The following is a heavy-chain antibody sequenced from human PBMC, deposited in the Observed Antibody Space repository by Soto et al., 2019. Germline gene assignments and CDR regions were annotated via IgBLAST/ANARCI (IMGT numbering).Heavy chain of an antibody. V-gene: IGHV2-5*02. CDR1: GLSFSTSGVS. CDR3: VHRGTLEQGFHH. D-gene: IGHD1-1*01. Sequence: QITLKESGPTLVKPTQTLTLTCTFSGLSFSTSGVSVGWIRQPPGRALEWLAVIYWDDDKHYIPSLKSRLTITQDTSKNQVVLTMTNMDPVDTATYYCVHRGTLEQGFHHWGQGTLVTVSS. J-gene: IGHJ4*02. CDR2: IYWDDDK.